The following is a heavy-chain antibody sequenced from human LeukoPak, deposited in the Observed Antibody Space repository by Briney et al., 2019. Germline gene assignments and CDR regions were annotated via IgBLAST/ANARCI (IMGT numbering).Heavy chain of an antibody. V-gene: IGHV4-39*07. CDR2: IYYSGST. Sequence: KTSETLSLTCTVSGGSISSNSYYWGWIRQPPVKGLEWIGNIYYSGSTYYNPSLKSRVTISVDMSKNQFSLKLRSVTAADTAVYYCARGVVITGLDYWGQGTLVTVSS. CDR3: ARGVVITGLDY. J-gene: IGHJ4*02. CDR1: GGSISSNSYY. D-gene: IGHD3-22*01.